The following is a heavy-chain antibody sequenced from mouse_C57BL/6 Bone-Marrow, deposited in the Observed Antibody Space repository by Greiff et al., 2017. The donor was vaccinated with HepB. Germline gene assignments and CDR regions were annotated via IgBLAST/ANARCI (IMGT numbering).Heavy chain of an antibody. CDR3: APLYPWFAY. V-gene: IGHV1-54*01. J-gene: IGHJ3*01. CDR2: INPGSGGT. Sequence: QVQLQQSGAELVRPGTSVKVSCKASGYAFTNYLIEWVKQRPGQGLEWIGVINPGSGGTNYNEKFKGKATLTADKSSSTDYMQLSSLTSEDSAVYFCAPLYPWFAYWGQGTLVTVSA. D-gene: IGHD2-3*01. CDR1: GYAFTNYL.